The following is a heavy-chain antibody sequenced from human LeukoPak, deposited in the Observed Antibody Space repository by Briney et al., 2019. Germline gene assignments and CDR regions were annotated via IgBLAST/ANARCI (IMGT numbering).Heavy chain of an antibody. CDR1: GGTFSSYA. V-gene: IGHV1-69*05. J-gene: IGHJ4*02. CDR2: IIPIFGTA. D-gene: IGHD5-18*01. Sequence: ASVKVSCKASGGTFSSYAISWVRQAPGQGLEWMGGIIPIFGTANYAQKFQGRVTITTDESTSTAYMELSSLGSEDTAVYYCAVLHTAMASGRNYWGQGTLVTVSS. CDR3: AVLHTAMASGRNY.